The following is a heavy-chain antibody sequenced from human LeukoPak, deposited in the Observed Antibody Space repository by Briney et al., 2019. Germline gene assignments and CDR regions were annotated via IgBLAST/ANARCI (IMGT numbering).Heavy chain of an antibody. V-gene: IGHV4-39*01. CDR1: GGSISSSSYY. D-gene: IGHD6-6*01. Sequence: SETLSLTCTVSGGSISSSSYYWGWIRQPPGKGLEWIGYIYYSGSTYYNPSLKSRVTISVDTSKNQFSLKLSSVTAADTAVYYCARQVWDSSSSFRFDYWGQGTLVTVSS. J-gene: IGHJ4*02. CDR3: ARQVWDSSSSFRFDY. CDR2: IYYSGST.